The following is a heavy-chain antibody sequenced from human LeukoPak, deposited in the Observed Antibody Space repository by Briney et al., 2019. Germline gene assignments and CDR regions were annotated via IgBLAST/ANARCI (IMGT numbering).Heavy chain of an antibody. CDR1: GGSISSSRYY. CDR2: LYYSGSA. J-gene: IGHJ4*02. CDR3: ANYDIWAASQVYYFVN. Sequence: SETLSLTCTVSGGSISSSRYYWAWIRQSPGKGLEWIGSLYYSGSAYYNPSLKSRVTISVDTSKSQSSLRLSSVTAADTAIYYGANYDIWAASQVYYFVNWGKEPRVTVSS. V-gene: IGHV4-39*07. D-gene: IGHD3-9*01.